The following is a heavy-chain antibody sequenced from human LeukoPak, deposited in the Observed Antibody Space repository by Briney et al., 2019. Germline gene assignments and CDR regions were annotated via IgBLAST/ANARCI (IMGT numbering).Heavy chain of an antibody. CDR1: GFTFSSYG. CDR3: AKDSYSRRYYYYGMDV. CDR2: ISYDGSNK. D-gene: IGHD6-13*01. Sequence: PGGSLRLSCAASGFTFSSYGMHWVRQAPGKGLEWVAVISYDGSNKYYADSVKGRFTISRDNSKNTLYLQMNSLRAEDTAVYYCAKDSYSRRYYYYGMDVWGQGTTVTVSS. V-gene: IGHV3-30*18. J-gene: IGHJ6*02.